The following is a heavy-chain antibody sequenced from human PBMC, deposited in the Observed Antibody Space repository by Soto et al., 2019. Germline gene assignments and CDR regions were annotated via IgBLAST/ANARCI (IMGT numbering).Heavy chain of an antibody. CDR1: GGSLSNYG. CDR3: ARGDATKIVVTTYYAMDV. Sequence: QVQLVQSGAEVKKPGSSVKVSCKASGGSLSNYGISWVRQAPGQGLEWMGGIIPVFGTANYAQKFQGRVTITEXEXXXIXXMDVTSLRSEDTAVYYCARGDATKIVVTTYYAMDVWGQGTTVTVSS. D-gene: IGHD4-17*01. CDR2: IIPVFGTA. J-gene: IGHJ6*02. V-gene: IGHV1-69*12.